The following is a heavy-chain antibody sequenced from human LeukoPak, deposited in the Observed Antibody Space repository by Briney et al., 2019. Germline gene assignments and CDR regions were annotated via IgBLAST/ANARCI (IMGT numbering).Heavy chain of an antibody. V-gene: IGHV1-8*03. Sequence: ASVKVSCKASGYTFTSYGISWVRQAPGQGLEWMGWMNPNSGNTGYAQKFQGRVTITRNTSISTAYMELSSLRSEDTAVYYCARAIPGSYYDFWSGYHHDAFDIWGQGTMVTVSS. CDR2: MNPNSGNT. J-gene: IGHJ3*02. CDR3: ARAIPGSYYDFWSGYHHDAFDI. CDR1: GYTFTSYG. D-gene: IGHD3-3*01.